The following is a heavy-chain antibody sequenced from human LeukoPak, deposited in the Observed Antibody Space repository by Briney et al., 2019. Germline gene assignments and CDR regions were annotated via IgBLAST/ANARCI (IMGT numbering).Heavy chain of an antibody. CDR1: GFTFSDYY. J-gene: IGHJ3*02. D-gene: IGHD3-3*01. Sequence: PGGSLRLSCAASGFTFSDYYMSWVRQAPGKGLEWVSYISSSGSTIYYADSVKGRFTISRDNAKNSLYLQMNSLRAEDTAVYYCARGGRVLRFLEWLSGGAFDTWGQGTMVTVSP. V-gene: IGHV3-11*01. CDR3: ARGGRVLRFLEWLSGGAFDT. CDR2: ISSSGSTI.